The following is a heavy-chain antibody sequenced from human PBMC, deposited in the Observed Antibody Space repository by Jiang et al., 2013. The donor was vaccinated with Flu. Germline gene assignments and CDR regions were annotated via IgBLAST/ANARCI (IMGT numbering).Heavy chain of an antibody. CDR1: GFTFGMYA. Sequence: EVKKPGASVKVSCKTSGFTFGMYAMHWVRQAPGQRLEWMGWINADNGNTRYSQKFQGRVTISRDTSATTVYMELRSLRSEDTALYYCARGLGATMGLAFWGQGTLVTVSS. V-gene: IGHV1-3*01. CDR2: INADNGNT. J-gene: IGHJ1*01. CDR3: ARGLGATMGLAF. D-gene: IGHD1-26*01.